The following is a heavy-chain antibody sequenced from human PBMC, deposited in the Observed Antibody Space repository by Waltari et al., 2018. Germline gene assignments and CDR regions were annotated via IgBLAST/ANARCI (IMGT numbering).Heavy chain of an antibody. J-gene: IGHJ4*02. Sequence: EVQLVESGGGLVEPGGSLRLSCGASGFIFNNAWMHWVRQAPGKGLEWLDRIKSETYGGTTDYAVPVKGRFTISRDDSKNTLYLQMNSLKIEDTAVYYCTQIALWFGDPVDYWGQGTLVTVSA. CDR3: TQIALWFGDPVDY. CDR2: IKSETYGGTT. V-gene: IGHV3-15*07. D-gene: IGHD3-10*01. CDR1: GFIFNNAW.